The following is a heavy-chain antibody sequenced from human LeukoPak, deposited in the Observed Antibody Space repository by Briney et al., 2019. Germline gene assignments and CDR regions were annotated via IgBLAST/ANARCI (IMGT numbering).Heavy chain of an antibody. D-gene: IGHD3-22*01. J-gene: IGHJ4*02. CDR3: ARDFGRHYYDSSGYYYLGYFDY. CDR1: GDSVSSNSAA. V-gene: IGHV6-1*01. CDR2: TYYRSKWYN. Sequence: SPTLSLTFAISGDSVSSNSAAWNWIRQSPSRGLEWLGRTYYRSKWYNDYAVSVKSRITINPDTSKNQFSLQLNSVTPEDTAVYYCARDFGRHYYDSSGYYYLGYFDYWGQGTLVTVSS.